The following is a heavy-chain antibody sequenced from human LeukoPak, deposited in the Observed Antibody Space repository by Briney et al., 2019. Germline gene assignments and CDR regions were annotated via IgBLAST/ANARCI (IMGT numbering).Heavy chain of an antibody. CDR2: INCYNGNT. CDR1: GYNFNNNG. Sequence: ASVKVSCEASGYNFNNNGISWVRQAPGQGLEWMGWINCYNGNTKYSQKIQGRVTMTKDTSTNTVYMELRSLRSDDTAVYYCARDLGALTSSWYYLSYYWGQGTLVTVSS. V-gene: IGHV1-18*04. CDR3: ARDLGALTSSWYYLSYY. J-gene: IGHJ4*02. D-gene: IGHD6-13*01.